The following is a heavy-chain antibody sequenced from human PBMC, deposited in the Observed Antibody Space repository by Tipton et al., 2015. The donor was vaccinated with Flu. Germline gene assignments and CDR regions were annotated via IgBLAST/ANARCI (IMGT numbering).Heavy chain of an antibody. J-gene: IGHJ4*02. CDR3: AAGYSSGWYYFDY. V-gene: IGHV4-59*10. D-gene: IGHD6-19*01. CDR2: IYTSGST. Sequence: TLSLTCAVYGGSISSYYWSWIRQPAGKGLEWIGRIYTSGSTNYNPSLKSRVTMSVDTSKNQFSLKLSSVTAADTAVYYCAAGYSSGWYYFDYWGQGTLVTVSS. CDR1: GGSISSYY.